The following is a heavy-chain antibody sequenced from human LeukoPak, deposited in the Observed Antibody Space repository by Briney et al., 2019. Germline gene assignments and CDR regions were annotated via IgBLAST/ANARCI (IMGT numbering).Heavy chain of an antibody. CDR1: GASVSSYY. V-gene: IGHV4-59*02. D-gene: IGHD3-9*01. J-gene: IGHJ3*02. CDR2: IFYRGTT. Sequence: SATLSLTCTVSGASVSSYYWSWIRQAPGKRLEWIGYIFYRGTTDYSPSLNRRVTLSVDTSKNQFSLQLSSLTAADTAVYYCARGLVIRQDDAFDIWGHGTMVTVSS. CDR3: ARGLVIRQDDAFDI.